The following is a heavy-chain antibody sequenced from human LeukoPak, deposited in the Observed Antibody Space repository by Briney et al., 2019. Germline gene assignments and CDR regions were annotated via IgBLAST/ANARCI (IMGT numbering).Heavy chain of an antibody. Sequence: PSETLSLTCTVSGGSISSGGYYWSWIRQHPGKGLEWIGYIYYSGSTYYNPSLKSRVTISVDTSKNQFSLKLSSVTAADTAVYYCASDSSSEYYFDYWGQGTLVTVSS. CDR2: IYYSGST. V-gene: IGHV4-31*03. CDR1: GGSISSGGYY. J-gene: IGHJ4*02. D-gene: IGHD6-6*01. CDR3: ASDSSSEYYFDY.